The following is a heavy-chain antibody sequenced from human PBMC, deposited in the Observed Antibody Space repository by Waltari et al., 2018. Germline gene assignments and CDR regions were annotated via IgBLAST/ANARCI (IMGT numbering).Heavy chain of an antibody. Sequence: EVQLLESGGGLFQPGGSLRPSWESVGFAFYPSAMSWVRQAPGQGLEWVSGVNIDGGWTYYRDSLRGRCSISRDNSRSTVYLQIHSLRAEDSAIYYCTKSIGTDRLRFGMDVWGRGTTVTV. CDR2: VNIDGGWT. CDR3: TKSIGTDRLRFGMDV. D-gene: IGHD1-26*01. CDR1: GFAFYPSA. V-gene: IGHV3-23*01. J-gene: IGHJ6*02.